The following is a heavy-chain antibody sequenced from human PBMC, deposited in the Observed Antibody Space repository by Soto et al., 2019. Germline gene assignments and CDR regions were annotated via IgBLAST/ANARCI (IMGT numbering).Heavy chain of an antibody. CDR3: ARAQNMTFWSGYYWGFDYYYYYYMDV. D-gene: IGHD3-3*01. CDR2: IIPIFGTA. Sequence: SVKVSFKAPGGTFSSYAISWVRQAPGQGLEWMGGIIPIFGTANYAQKFQGRVTITADESTSTGYMELSSLRSEDTAVYYCARAQNMTFWSGYYWGFDYYYYYYMDVWGKGTTVTVSS. V-gene: IGHV1-69*13. CDR1: GGTFSSYA. J-gene: IGHJ6*03.